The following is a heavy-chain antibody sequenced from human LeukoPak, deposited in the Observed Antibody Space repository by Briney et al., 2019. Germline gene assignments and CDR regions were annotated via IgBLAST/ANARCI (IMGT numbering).Heavy chain of an antibody. CDR2: IRSSGSTI. D-gene: IGHD3-22*01. Sequence: PGGSLRLSCAAYGFTFSSYEMKWVRQAPGRGLEWVSYIRSSGSTIYYAESVKGRFTISRDNAKNSLYLQMNSLRAEDTAVYYCARDRYYYDSSGYYFYDYWGQGTLVTVSS. J-gene: IGHJ4*02. CDR1: GFTFSSYE. V-gene: IGHV3-48*03. CDR3: ARDRYYYDSSGYYFYDY.